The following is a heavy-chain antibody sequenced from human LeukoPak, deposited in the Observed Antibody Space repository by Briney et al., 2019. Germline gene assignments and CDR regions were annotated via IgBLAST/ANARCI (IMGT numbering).Heavy chain of an antibody. V-gene: IGHV4-4*07. CDR2: INTSGGA. J-gene: IGHJ4*02. D-gene: IGHD3-16*01. CDR1: GGSISSYY. Sequence: SETLSLTCTVSGGSISSYYWSWIRQPAGKGLEWIGRINTSGGANYKPSLKSRLTMSLDTSKNQFSLKLTSVTAADTAVYYYARDNRGYDYWGQGTLVTVSS. CDR3: ARDNRGYDY.